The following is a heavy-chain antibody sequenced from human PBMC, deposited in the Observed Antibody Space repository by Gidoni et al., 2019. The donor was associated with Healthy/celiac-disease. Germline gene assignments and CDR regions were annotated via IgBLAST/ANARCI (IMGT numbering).Heavy chain of an antibody. D-gene: IGHD1-7*01. CDR1: GFTFSSYA. J-gene: IGHJ1*01. V-gene: IGHV3-23*01. CDR2: IRGSGGST. Sequence: EVQLLESGGGLVQPGGALRLSGEAPGFTFSSYAMSWVRQAPGKGLEWVSAIRGSGGSTYYADSVKGRFTISRDNSKNTLYLQMNSLRAEDTAVYYCACNWNYGYFQHWGQGTLVTVSS. CDR3: ACNWNYGYFQH.